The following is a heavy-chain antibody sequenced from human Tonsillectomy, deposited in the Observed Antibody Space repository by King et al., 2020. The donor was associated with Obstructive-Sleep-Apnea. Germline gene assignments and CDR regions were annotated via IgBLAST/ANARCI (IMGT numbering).Heavy chain of an antibody. CDR3: ARHRGVEDYGGYGDYFDY. CDR1: GGSISNYY. Sequence: LQLQESGPGLVKPSETLSLTCTVSGGSISNYYWSWIRQPPGKGLEWIGYMYYIGNTTFNPSLKSRFTISAYTSKFQFSLRLSSVTAADTAVYYCARHRGVEDYGGYGDYFDYWGQGTQVTVSS. D-gene: IGHD5-12*01. J-gene: IGHJ4*02. CDR2: MYYIGNT. V-gene: IGHV4-59*08.